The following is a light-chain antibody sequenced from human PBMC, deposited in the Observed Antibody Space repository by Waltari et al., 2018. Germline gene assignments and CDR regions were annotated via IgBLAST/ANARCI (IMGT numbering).Light chain of an antibody. V-gene: IGKV1-6*01. Sequence: AIQMTQSPSSLSASVADNVTFTCRASQGIRTDLGWYQQKPGKAPRLLIYGASNLETGVPSRFSGSGSARFFTLTISSLQSEDFATYYCLQDNKFPLTFGGGTKVEIK. J-gene: IGKJ4*01. CDR1: QGIRTD. CDR2: GAS. CDR3: LQDNKFPLT.